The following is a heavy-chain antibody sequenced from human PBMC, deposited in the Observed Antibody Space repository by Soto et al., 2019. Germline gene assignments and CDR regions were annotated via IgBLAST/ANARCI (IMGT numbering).Heavy chain of an antibody. CDR2: ISNIGVTT. CDR3: SKGSAASGWLTHDY. D-gene: IGHD3-10*01. Sequence: EVQFLESGGGLVQPGGSLRLSCSVSGLPFTSCSMSWVRQPPGKGLEWVSDISNIGVTTNYADSVKGRFTVSRDNSKNTVYLQMNSLRAEDTAVYYCSKGSAASGWLTHDYWGQGTLVTVSS. V-gene: IGHV3-23*01. CDR1: GLPFTSCS. J-gene: IGHJ4*02.